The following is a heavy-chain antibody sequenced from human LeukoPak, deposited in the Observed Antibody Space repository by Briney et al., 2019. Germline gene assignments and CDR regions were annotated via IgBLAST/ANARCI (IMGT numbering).Heavy chain of an antibody. V-gene: IGHV5-51*01. D-gene: IGHD2-2*01. CDR2: IYPGDSDT. Sequence: GESLKISCKASGYGFTTYWIGWVRQMPGKGLEWMGIIYPGDSDTRYSPSFQGQVTISVDKSISTAYLQWSSLKASDTAIYYCAKIDRQYCSRSSCYALDYWGQGTQVTVSS. CDR3: AKIDRQYCSRSSCYALDY. J-gene: IGHJ4*02. CDR1: GYGFTTYW.